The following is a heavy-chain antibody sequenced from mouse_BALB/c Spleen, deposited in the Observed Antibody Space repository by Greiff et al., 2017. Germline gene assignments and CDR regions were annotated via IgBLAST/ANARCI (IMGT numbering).Heavy chain of an antibody. V-gene: IGHV1-20*02. J-gene: IGHJ4*01. CDR3: ASGSPYYAMDY. CDR2: INPYNGDT. Sequence: EVQLQQSGPELVKPGASVKISCKASGYSFTGYFMNWVMQSHGKSLEWIGRINPYNGDTFYNQKFKGKATLTVDKSSSTAHMELRSLASEDSAVYYCASGSPYYAMDYWGQGTSVTVSS. CDR1: GYSFTGYF.